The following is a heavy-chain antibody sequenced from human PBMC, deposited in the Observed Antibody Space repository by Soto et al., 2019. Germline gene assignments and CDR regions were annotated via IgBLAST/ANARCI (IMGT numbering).Heavy chain of an antibody. Sequence: SQTLSLTCAISGDGVSSNSGSWNWIRQSPSRGLEWLGRTYYRSKWYNDYAVSVKSRITISPDTSKNQFSLQLNSVTPEDTAVYSCGRVRCHSVVTTNWFDPWVQGT. CDR3: GRVRCHSVVTTNWFDP. D-gene: IGHD2-21*02. CDR2: TYYRSKWYN. CDR1: GDGVSSNSGS. V-gene: IGHV6-1*01. J-gene: IGHJ5*02.